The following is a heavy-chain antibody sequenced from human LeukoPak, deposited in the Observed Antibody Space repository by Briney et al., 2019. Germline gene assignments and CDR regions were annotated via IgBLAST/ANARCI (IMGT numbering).Heavy chain of an antibody. V-gene: IGHV3-74*01. CDR1: GFTFNSYW. Sequence: GGSLRLSCAASGFTFNSYWMHWVRQVPGKGLVWVARINSDGSRTNYVDSAKGRFTISRDNAKNTLFLQMNSLRTGDTAVYYCGYFGSGSYYTPDTWGQGTLVTVSS. CDR3: GYFGSGSYYTPDT. D-gene: IGHD3-10*01. J-gene: IGHJ5*02. CDR2: INSDGSRT.